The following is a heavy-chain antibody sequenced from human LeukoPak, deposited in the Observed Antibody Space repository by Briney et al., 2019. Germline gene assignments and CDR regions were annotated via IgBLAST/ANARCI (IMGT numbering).Heavy chain of an antibody. Sequence: SETLSLTCAVSGGSIRSYFWSWLRQPPGKGLEWIGYIWDTEITDYNPSLKSRVTISLDTSKNHFSLKLRSVTAADTALYFCARGLVLATDDAFDIWGQGTLVTVSS. CDR1: GGSIRSYF. D-gene: IGHD5-12*01. CDR2: IWDTEIT. CDR3: ARGLVLATDDAFDI. J-gene: IGHJ3*02. V-gene: IGHV4-59*01.